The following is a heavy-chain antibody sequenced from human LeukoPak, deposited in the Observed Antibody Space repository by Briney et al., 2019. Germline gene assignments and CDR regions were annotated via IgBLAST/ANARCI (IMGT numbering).Heavy chain of an antibody. CDR2: IYYSGST. J-gene: IGHJ4*02. V-gene: IGHV4-39*01. CDR1: GGSISSSSYY. CDR3: ARQYYFDY. Sequence: SEALSLTCTVSGGSISSSSYYWGWIRQPPGKGLEWIGSIYYSGSTYYNPSLKSRVTISVDTSKNQFSLKLSSVTAADTAVYYCARQYYFDYWGQGTLVTVSS.